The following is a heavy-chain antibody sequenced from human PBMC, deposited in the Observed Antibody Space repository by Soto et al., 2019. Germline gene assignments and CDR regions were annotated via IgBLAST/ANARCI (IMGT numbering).Heavy chain of an antibody. CDR1: GFTFSSYA. Sequence: GGSLRLSCAASGFTFSSYAMSWVRQAPGKGLEWVSAISGSGGSTYYADSVKGRFTISRDNSKNTLYLQMNSLRAEDTAVYYCAKDWAPNYYDSSGYYLAYFDYWGQGTLVTVSS. D-gene: IGHD3-22*01. V-gene: IGHV3-23*01. J-gene: IGHJ4*02. CDR3: AKDWAPNYYDSSGYYLAYFDY. CDR2: ISGSGGST.